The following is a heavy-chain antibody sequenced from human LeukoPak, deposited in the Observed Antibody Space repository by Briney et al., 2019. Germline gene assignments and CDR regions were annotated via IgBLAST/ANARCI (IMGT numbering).Heavy chain of an antibody. J-gene: IGHJ4*02. Sequence: SETLSLTCTVSGGSTSSDYWSWIRQPPGKGLEWIGYIYYRGSTNYNPSLKSRVTISVDTSKNQFSLKLSSVIAADTAVYYCARLSGYSSGHYYSDYWGQGTLVTVSS. CDR3: ARLSGYSSGHYYSDY. CDR2: IYYRGST. CDR1: GGSTSSDY. V-gene: IGHV4-59*01. D-gene: IGHD3-22*01.